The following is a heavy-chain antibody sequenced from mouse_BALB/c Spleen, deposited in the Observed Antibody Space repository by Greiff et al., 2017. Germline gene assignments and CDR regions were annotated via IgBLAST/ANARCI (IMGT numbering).Heavy chain of an antibody. Sequence: EVMLVESGGGLVKPGGSLKLSCAASGFAFSSYDMSWVRQTPEKRLEWVAYISSGGGSTYYPDTVKGRFTISRDNAKNTLYLQMSSLKSEDTAMYYCARHLHYYGYVGFAYWGQGTLVTVSA. J-gene: IGHJ3*01. CDR3: ARHLHYYGYVGFAY. D-gene: IGHD1-2*01. CDR2: ISSGGGST. CDR1: GFAFSSYD. V-gene: IGHV5-12-1*01.